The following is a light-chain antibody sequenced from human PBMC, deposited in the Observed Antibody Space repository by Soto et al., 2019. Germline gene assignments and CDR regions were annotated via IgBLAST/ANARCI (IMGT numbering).Light chain of an antibody. J-gene: IGKJ1*01. V-gene: IGKV3-20*01. Sequence: EIVLTQSPTILSVSPGERATLSCRASQSVSSNLAWYQQKPGQPPRLLIYGASTRATGIPDRFSGSGSGTDFTLTVSRLEPEDFAVYYCQQYNSSPRTFGQGTKVDIK. CDR2: GAS. CDR3: QQYNSSPRT. CDR1: QSVSSN.